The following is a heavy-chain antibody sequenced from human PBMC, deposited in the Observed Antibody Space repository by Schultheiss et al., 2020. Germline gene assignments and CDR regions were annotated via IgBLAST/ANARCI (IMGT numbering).Heavy chain of an antibody. D-gene: IGHD2-8*01. CDR2: INPNSGGT. J-gene: IGHJ4*02. CDR1: GYTFTGYY. CDR3: ARALGYCTNGVCSISDY. V-gene: IGHV1-2*02. Sequence: GSVKVSCKASGYTFTGYYMHWVRQAPGQGLEWMGWINPNSGGTNYAQKFQGRVTMTRDTSISTAYMELSRLRSDDTAVYYCARALGYCTNGVCSISDYWGTGTLVTVAS.